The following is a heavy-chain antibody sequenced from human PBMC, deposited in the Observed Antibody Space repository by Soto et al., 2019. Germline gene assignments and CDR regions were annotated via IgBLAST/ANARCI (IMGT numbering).Heavy chain of an antibody. CDR2: IYYSGST. CDR1: GGSISSYY. CDR3: ARHVRSWKYWDFEL. D-gene: IGHD3-10*01. J-gene: IGHJ2*01. Sequence: QVQLQESGPGLVKPSETLSLTCTVSGGSISSYYWSWIRQPPGKGLEWIGYIYYSGSTNYTPSLKRRVTISVDTAKNQFSLKLSSVTVADTAVYYCARHVRSWKYWDFELWGRGTLVTLSS. V-gene: IGHV4-59*08.